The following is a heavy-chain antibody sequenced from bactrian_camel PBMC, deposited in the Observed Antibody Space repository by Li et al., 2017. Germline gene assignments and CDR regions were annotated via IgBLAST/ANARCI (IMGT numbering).Heavy chain of an antibody. CDR1: GFTFSRYF. Sequence: HVQLVESGGGLVQPGGSRRLSCAASGFTFSRYFRSWVRQAPGKGLEWVSSIYPSGGSTSYADSVKGRFTISEDNAKNTLYLQLNSLKPEDTAVYYCAADGLESGQYEYNYWGQGTQVTVS. CDR2: IYPSGGST. V-gene: IGHV3-2*01. J-gene: IGHJ4*01. CDR3: AADGLESGQYEYNY.